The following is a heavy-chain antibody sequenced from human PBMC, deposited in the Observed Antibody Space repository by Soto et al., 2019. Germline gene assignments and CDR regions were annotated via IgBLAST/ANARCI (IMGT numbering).Heavy chain of an antibody. CDR1: GGTFSSYA. V-gene: IGHV1-69*06. CDR3: ARVGYGSSTSCRSCWFDP. D-gene: IGHD2-2*01. CDR2: IVPIFGTA. Sequence: QVKLVQSGAEVKKPGSSVKVSCKASGGTFSSYAISWVPQAPGQGLEWMGGIVPIFGTANYAQKLQGRVTITADKSTSTAYRELSSLRSEDTAVYYCARVGYGSSTSCRSCWFDPWGQGTLVTVSS. J-gene: IGHJ5*02.